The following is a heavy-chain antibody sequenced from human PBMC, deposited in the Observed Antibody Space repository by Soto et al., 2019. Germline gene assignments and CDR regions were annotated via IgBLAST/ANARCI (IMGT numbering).Heavy chain of an antibody. D-gene: IGHD2-8*01. J-gene: IGHJ5*02. CDR3: ARWWMHAPRFDP. V-gene: IGHV4-39*07. CDR2: IYHSGST. CDR1: GGSISSSSYY. Sequence: SETLSLTCTVSGGSISSSSYYWGWIRQPPGKGLEWIGCIYHSGSTYYNPSLKSRVTISVDRSKNQFSLKLSSVTAADTAVYYCARWWMHAPRFDPWGQGTQVTVAS.